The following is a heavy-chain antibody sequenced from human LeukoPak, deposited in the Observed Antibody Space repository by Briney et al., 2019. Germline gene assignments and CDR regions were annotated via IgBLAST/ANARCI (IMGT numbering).Heavy chain of an antibody. V-gene: IGHV1-24*01. CDR3: ATGRYGYSSSCWFDY. CDR2: FDPEDGET. CDR1: GYTLTELS. Sequence: GASVKVSCKVSGYTLTELSMHWVRQAPGKGLEWMGGFDPEDGETIYAQKFQGRVTMTEDTSTDTAYMELSSLRSEDTAVYYCATGRYGYSSSCWFDYWGQGTLVTVSS. D-gene: IGHD6-13*01. J-gene: IGHJ5*01.